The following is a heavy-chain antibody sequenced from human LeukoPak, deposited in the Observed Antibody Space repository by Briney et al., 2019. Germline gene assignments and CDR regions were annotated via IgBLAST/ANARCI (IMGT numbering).Heavy chain of an antibody. CDR3: ARSIPYGTTWYGRSDY. Sequence: GGSLRLSCAASGFPFSSYSMTWVRQAPGKGLEWVANIKPDGTTKFYVDSVKGRFTISRDNALNSLYLQMNSLRAEDTAIYYCARSIPYGTTWYGRSDYWGQGTLVTVSS. CDR1: GFPFSSYS. J-gene: IGHJ4*02. D-gene: IGHD6-13*01. V-gene: IGHV3-7*03. CDR2: IKPDGTTK.